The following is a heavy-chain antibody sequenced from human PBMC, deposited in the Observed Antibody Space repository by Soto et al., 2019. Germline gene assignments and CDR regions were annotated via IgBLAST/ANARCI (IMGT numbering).Heavy chain of an antibody. Sequence: ASVKVSCKASGYTFTSYGISWVRQAPGQGLEWMGWISAYNGNTNYAQKLQGRVTVTTDTSTSTAYMELRSLRSDDTAVYYCARVGGYDFWSGYFESSYYYYYYGMDVWGQGTTVTVSS. CDR1: GYTFTSYG. CDR2: ISAYNGNT. V-gene: IGHV1-18*04. J-gene: IGHJ6*02. D-gene: IGHD3-3*01. CDR3: ARVGGYDFWSGYFESSYYYYYYGMDV.